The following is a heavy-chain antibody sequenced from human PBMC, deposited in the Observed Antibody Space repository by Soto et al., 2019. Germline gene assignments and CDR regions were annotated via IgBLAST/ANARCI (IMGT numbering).Heavy chain of an antibody. CDR3: ASHVVTGGYADEVYFVY. D-gene: IGHD2-21*02. V-gene: IGHV4-34*01. CDR2: IDHRESA. Sequence: SETLSLTCAVYGGSFTGYYWSWIRQPPGKGLEWIGEIDHRESANYNPSLKSRVTMSVDTSKNQFSLRLSSVTAADTAVYYCASHVVTGGYADEVYFVYWGQGTLVTVS. CDR1: GGSFTGYY. J-gene: IGHJ4*02.